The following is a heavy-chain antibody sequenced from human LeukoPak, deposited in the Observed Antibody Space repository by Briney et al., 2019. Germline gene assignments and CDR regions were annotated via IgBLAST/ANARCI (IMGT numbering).Heavy chain of an antibody. V-gene: IGHV3-33*01. CDR2: IWDDGSNQ. CDR3: ARDGGYHDSSGYYHSYYFDY. Sequence: PGRSLRLSCAASGFVFSTYGMHWVRQAPGKGLEWVAVIWDDGSNQYYVDSVRGRFTISRDNSENTLYLQMNSLRAEDTAVYYCARDGGYHDSSGYYHSYYFDYWGQGTLVTVSS. J-gene: IGHJ4*02. D-gene: IGHD3-22*01. CDR1: GFVFSTYG.